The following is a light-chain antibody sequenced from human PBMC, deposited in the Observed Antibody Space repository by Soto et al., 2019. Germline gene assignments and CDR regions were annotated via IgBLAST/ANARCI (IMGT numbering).Light chain of an antibody. Sequence: SAAALSLNKRERATLSCRASQSVSNYVAWYQQKPGQAPRLLIYDASNRATGIPARFSGSGSGTDFTLTISSLEPEDFAVYYFPQCSLWLVGHGTKVAIK. CDR3: PQCSLWL. J-gene: IGKJ1*01. V-gene: IGKV3-11*01. CDR2: DAS. CDR1: QSVSNY.